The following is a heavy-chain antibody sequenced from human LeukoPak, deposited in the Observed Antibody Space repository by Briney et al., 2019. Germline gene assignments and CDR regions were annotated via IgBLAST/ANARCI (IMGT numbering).Heavy chain of an antibody. J-gene: IGHJ6*03. CDR1: GYTFTGYY. CDR2: INPNSGGT. CDR3: ARAGFSNSRYYYYMDV. Sequence: VASVKVSCKASGYTFTGYYMHWVRQAPGQGLEWMGWINPNSGGTNYAQKFQDRVTMTRDTSISTAYMELSRLRSDDTAVYYCARAGFSNSRYYYYMDVWGKGTTVTVSS. D-gene: IGHD4-11*01. V-gene: IGHV1-2*02.